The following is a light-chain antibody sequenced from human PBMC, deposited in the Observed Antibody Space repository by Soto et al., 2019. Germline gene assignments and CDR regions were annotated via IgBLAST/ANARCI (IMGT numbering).Light chain of an antibody. CDR2: DDR. CDR1: NIAAKS. J-gene: IGLJ2*01. CDR3: QVWDSSSDQPV. Sequence: SYERTQPPSVAVAPGQTARITCGGNNIAAKSVHWYQQKPGQAPVLVVYDDRDRPSGVPERFSGSNSGNTATLTISRVEAGDAADFWCQVWDSSSDQPVFGGGTKVTVL. V-gene: IGLV3-21*02.